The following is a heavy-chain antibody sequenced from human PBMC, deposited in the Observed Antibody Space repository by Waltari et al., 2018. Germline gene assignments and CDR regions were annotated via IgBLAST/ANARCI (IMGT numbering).Heavy chain of an antibody. V-gene: IGHV1-69*01. CDR2: IVPMFGTE. J-gene: IGHJ3*02. CDR3: ARRVPYHDSSGYHAFDI. D-gene: IGHD3-22*01. CDR1: GGTFSSYA. Sequence: QVQLVPSGAGVKKPGSSVKVSCKASGGTFSSYAISWVRQAPGQGLEWRGGIVPMFGTEKDEKKFQGRVTITTDESTSTAYMELSSLRSEDTAVDYCARRVPYHDSSGYHAFDIWGQGTMVTVSS.